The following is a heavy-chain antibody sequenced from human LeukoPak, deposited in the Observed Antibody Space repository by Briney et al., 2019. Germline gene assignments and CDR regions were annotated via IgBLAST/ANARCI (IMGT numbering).Heavy chain of an antibody. Sequence: PGRSLRLSCAASGFTFSSYGMHWVRQAPGKGLEWVAVIWYDGSNKYYADSVKGRFTISRDNSKNTLYLQMNSLRAEDTAVYYCAKAFGSSWYKIDYWGQGTLVTVSS. CDR3: AKAFGSSWYKIDY. V-gene: IGHV3-33*06. CDR1: GFTFSSYG. D-gene: IGHD6-13*01. CDR2: IWYDGSNK. J-gene: IGHJ4*02.